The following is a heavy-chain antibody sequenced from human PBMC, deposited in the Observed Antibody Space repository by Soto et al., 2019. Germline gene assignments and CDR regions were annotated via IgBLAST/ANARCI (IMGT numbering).Heavy chain of an antibody. CDR2: ISYRGST. D-gene: IGHD6-13*01. Sequence: ETLSLTCTVSGAPISNSAYYWGWIRQPPGKGLEWIGTISYRGSTFYKPSLKSQVTISVDTIKNQFSLKLDSVTVADTAVYYCVTFDFSSTYYDHWGQGTLVTVSS. CDR3: VTFDFSSTYYDH. CDR1: GAPISNSAYY. J-gene: IGHJ4*02. V-gene: IGHV4-39*01.